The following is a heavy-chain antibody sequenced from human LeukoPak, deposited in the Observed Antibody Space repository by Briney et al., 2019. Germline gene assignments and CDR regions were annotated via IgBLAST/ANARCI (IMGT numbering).Heavy chain of an antibody. D-gene: IGHD1-26*01. V-gene: IGHV3-23*01. CDR1: GFTFSSYA. Sequence: EGSLRLSCAASGFTFSSYAMTWVRQAPGKGLEWVSTISGSGGSTYHADSVKGRFTISRDNSKNTLYLQMNSLRAEDTAVYFCAKPYSGSYKGYFDYWGQGTLVTVSS. CDR3: AKPYSGSYKGYFDY. J-gene: IGHJ4*02. CDR2: ISGSGGST.